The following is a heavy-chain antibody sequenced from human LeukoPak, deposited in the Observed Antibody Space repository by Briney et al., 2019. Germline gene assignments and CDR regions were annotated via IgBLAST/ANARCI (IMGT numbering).Heavy chain of an antibody. Sequence: GGSLTLSCAASGFTFTNAWMSWVRQAPGKGLEWVGRIKSKTEGETADNAAPVKGRFTISRDDSKNTLYLHMNSLKTEDTAVYYCTTVYCSSTSCAMSGNYWGQGTLVTVSS. CDR2: IKSKTEGETA. V-gene: IGHV3-15*01. D-gene: IGHD2-2*01. CDR1: GFTFTNAW. J-gene: IGHJ4*02. CDR3: TTVYCSSTSCAMSGNY.